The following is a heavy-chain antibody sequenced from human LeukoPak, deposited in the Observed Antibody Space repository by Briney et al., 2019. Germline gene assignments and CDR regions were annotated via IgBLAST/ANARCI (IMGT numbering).Heavy chain of an antibody. D-gene: IGHD3-10*01. CDR1: GGSISSSSYY. CDR3: ARRSLRGVISA. Sequence: SETLSLTCTVSGGSISSSSYYWGWIRQPPGKGLEWIGSIYYSGSAYYNPSLKSRVTISVDTSKNQFSLKLSSVTAADTAVYHCARRSLRGVISAWGQGTLVTVSS. CDR2: IYYSGSA. V-gene: IGHV4-39*01. J-gene: IGHJ4*02.